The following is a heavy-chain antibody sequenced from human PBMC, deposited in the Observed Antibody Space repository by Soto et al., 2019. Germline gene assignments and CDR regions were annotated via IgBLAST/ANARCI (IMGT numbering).Heavy chain of an antibody. D-gene: IGHD2-15*01. V-gene: IGHV1-8*01. Sequence: QEQLVQSGAEVQKPGASVKVACKTSGYTFTDYDINWVRQATGQGLEWIGWMNPNSGETGYAQKFQGRVTMTRSTSLSTASLELSSLRSEDTAVYYCARVAVAARPRWYNWFDPWGQGTLVTVSS. J-gene: IGHJ5*02. CDR3: ARVAVAARPRWYNWFDP. CDR2: MNPNSGET. CDR1: GYTFTDYD.